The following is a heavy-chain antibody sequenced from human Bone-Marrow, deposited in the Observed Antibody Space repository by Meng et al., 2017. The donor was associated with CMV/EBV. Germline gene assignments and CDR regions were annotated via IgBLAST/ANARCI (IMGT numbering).Heavy chain of an antibody. CDR1: GGSFSGYY. CDR3: ARGLYYFDY. V-gene: IGHV4-34*01. Sequence: GSLRLSCAVYGGSFSGYYWSWIRQPPGKGLEWIGEINHSGSTNYNPSLKSRVTISVDTSKNQFSLKLSSVTPEDTAVYYCARGLYYFDYWGQGMLVTVSS. CDR2: INHSGST. J-gene: IGHJ4*02.